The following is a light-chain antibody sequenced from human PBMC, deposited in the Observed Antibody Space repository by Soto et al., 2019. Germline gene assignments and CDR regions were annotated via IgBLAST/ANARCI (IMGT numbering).Light chain of an antibody. CDR3: CSRARTITDV. CDR1: SSDIAAYNY. V-gene: IGLV2-14*01. Sequence: QSALTQPPSVSGSPGQSITVSCPGTSSDIAAYNYVSWYQQHPGEAPKLIIYEVTKRPSGVSNRFSGSKSGNTASLTISGLQADDEADYYCCSRARTITDVFGSGTKLTVL. J-gene: IGLJ1*01. CDR2: EVT.